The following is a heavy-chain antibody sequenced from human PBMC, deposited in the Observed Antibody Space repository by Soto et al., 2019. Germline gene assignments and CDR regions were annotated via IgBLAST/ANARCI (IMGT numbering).Heavy chain of an antibody. CDR1: GFTFSGSA. J-gene: IGHJ6*04. D-gene: IGHD2-2*03. Sequence: WGLMRHCCAASGFTFSGSAIHWVRQASVKGLEWVARIRDKGNNYATAYAASVKGRFTISRDDSKNTAFLQMNSLSTEYTAVYYSARLDPPGDRALDIWGKGTTVTVSS. V-gene: IGHV3-73*01. CDR3: ARLDPPGDRALDI. CDR2: IRDKGNNYAT.